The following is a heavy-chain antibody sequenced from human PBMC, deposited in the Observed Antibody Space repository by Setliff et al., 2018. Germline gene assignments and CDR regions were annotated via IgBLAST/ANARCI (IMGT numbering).Heavy chain of an antibody. CDR3: ARHVGSRSRGYNYYYYYMGV. Sequence: PSETLSLTCTVSGGSISTNTYFWGWIRQSPGKGLEWIGNTYYSGDAYYDPSLKSRVTISVDTSRNQFSLKLSSVTAADTAVYYCARHVGSRSRGYNYYYYYMGVWGKGTTVTSP. J-gene: IGHJ6*03. CDR2: TYYSGDA. V-gene: IGHV4-39*01. CDR1: GGSISTNTYF. D-gene: IGHD3-10*01.